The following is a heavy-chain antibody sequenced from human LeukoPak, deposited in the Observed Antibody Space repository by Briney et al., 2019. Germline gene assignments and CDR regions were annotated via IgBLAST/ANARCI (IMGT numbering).Heavy chain of an antibody. V-gene: IGHV3-30*19. J-gene: IGHJ4*02. CDR1: GLDFSSNW. CDR2: ISYDGSNK. CDR3: ARGWLAETTVVTPYSY. D-gene: IGHD4-23*01. Sequence: SGGSLRLSCAASGLDFSSNWMYRVRQAPGKGQVWVAAISYDGSNKYYADSVQGRLTISRDNSENTLYLQMNSLRAEDTAVYYCARGWLAETTVVTPYSYWGQGTLVTVSS.